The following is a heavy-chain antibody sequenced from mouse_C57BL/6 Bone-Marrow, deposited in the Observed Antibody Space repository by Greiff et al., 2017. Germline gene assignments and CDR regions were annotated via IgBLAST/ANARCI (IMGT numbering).Heavy chain of an antibody. J-gene: IGHJ3*01. Sequence: EVHLVESGGGLVKPGGSLKLSCAASGFTFSDYGMHWVRQAPEKGLEWVAYISSGSSTIYYADTVKGRFTISRDNAKNTLFRQMTSLRSEDTAMYYCARQDYDVGFAYWGQGTLVTVSA. D-gene: IGHD2-4*01. CDR3: ARQDYDVGFAY. CDR2: ISSGSSTI. CDR1: GFTFSDYG. V-gene: IGHV5-17*01.